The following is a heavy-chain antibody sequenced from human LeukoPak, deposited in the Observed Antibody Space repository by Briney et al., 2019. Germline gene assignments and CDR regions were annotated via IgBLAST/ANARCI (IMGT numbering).Heavy chain of an antibody. Sequence: GGSLRLSCAASGFTFSRYSMNWVRQAPGKGLEWVSSISSSSSYIYYADSLKGRFSISRDNAKNSLYLQVNSLRAEDTAVYYCARGAHNYGYIFDYWGQGTLVTVSS. CDR2: ISSSSSYI. J-gene: IGHJ4*02. CDR3: ARGAHNYGYIFDY. V-gene: IGHV3-21*01. CDR1: GFTFSRYS. D-gene: IGHD5-18*01.